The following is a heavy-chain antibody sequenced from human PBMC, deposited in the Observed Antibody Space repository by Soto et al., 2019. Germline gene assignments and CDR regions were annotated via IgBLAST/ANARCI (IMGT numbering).Heavy chain of an antibody. CDR1: GVTFSHYY. CDR2: IRTSGTSM. J-gene: IGHJ3*02. D-gene: IGHD2-21*01. CDR3: VRDSAYAFDI. Sequence: GGSLRLSCAASGVTFSHYYMNWVRQAPGKGLEWLSNIRTSGTSMSYTDPVKGRFTISRDNARNSLYLEMNSLRDEDTALYYCVRDSAYAFDIGGGGKMVTVSS. V-gene: IGHV3-48*02.